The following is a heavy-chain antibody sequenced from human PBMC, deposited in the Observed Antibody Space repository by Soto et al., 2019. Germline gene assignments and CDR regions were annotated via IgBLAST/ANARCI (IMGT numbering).Heavy chain of an antibody. J-gene: IGHJ6*02. V-gene: IGHV3-30*18. CDR1: GFTFSSYG. Sequence: GGSLRLSCTASGFTFSSYGMHWVRQAPGKGLEWVAVISYDGSKKYDTDSVKGRFTISRDNSKKTLYLQMNSLRVDDTAVYYCAKDVGSNDYYFYGMDVWGQGTTVNVSS. D-gene: IGHD1-26*01. CDR2: ISYDGSKK. CDR3: AKDVGSNDYYFYGMDV.